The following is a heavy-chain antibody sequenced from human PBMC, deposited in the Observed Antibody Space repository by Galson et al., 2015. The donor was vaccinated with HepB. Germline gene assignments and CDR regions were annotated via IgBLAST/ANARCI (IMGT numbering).Heavy chain of an antibody. CDR3: ARDQVGYSSGWYGFDY. CDR1: GFTFSSYA. CDR2: ISYDGSNK. J-gene: IGHJ4*02. Sequence: SLRLSCAASGFTFSSYAMHWVRQAPGKGLEWVAVISYDGSNKYYADSVKGRFTISRDNSKNTLYLQMNSLRAEDTAVYYCARDQVGYSSGWYGFDYWGQGTLVTVSS. V-gene: IGHV3-30-3*01. D-gene: IGHD6-19*01.